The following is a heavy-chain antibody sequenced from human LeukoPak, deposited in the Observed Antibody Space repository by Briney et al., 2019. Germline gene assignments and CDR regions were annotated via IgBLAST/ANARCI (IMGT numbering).Heavy chain of an antibody. CDR2: IYHSGST. CDR3: ARGGGYASPIGY. Sequence: SETLSLTCTPSGGSISTYYWSWIRQPPRKGLEWIGYIYHSGSTNYNPSLKSRVTISVDTSKNQFSLKLSSVTAADTAVYYCARGGGYASPIGYWGQGALVTVSS. V-gene: IGHV4-59*01. CDR1: GGSISTYY. D-gene: IGHD5-12*01. J-gene: IGHJ4*02.